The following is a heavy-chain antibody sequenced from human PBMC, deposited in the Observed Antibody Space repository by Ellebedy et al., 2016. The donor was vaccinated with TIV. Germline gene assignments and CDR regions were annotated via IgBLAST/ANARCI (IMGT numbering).Heavy chain of an antibody. CDR1: GFTFNNYW. Sequence: PGGSLRLSCRGSGFTFNNYWISWVRQALGKGLEWVANIKYDGSEKYFVDSVKGRFSISRDNVKSSLSLEMDNLRADDTAVYDCARATGPASFDIWGQGTLVTVSS. D-gene: IGHD3-9*01. CDR3: ARATGPASFDI. J-gene: IGHJ3*02. CDR2: IKYDGSEK. V-gene: IGHV3-7*03.